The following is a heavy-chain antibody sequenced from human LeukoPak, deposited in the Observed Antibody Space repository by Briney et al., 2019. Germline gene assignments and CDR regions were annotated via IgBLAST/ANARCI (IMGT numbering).Heavy chain of an antibody. CDR2: INSDGSEG. D-gene: IGHD6-6*01. CDR1: GFTFSGFW. V-gene: IGHV3-7*03. Sequence: GGSLRLSCAVAGFTFSGFWMSWSRQAPGKGLEWVASINSDGSEGYYADVVKGRFTISRDNAKNSLYLQINSLRAEDTAVYYCARSSYSSSSSVWGQGTMVTVSS. J-gene: IGHJ3*01. CDR3: ARSSYSSSSSV.